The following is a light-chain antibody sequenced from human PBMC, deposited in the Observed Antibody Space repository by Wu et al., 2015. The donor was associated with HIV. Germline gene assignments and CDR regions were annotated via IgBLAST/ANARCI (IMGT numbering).Light chain of an antibody. CDR1: QSVSSSY. CDR3: QQYNDWPYT. J-gene: IGKJ2*01. CDR2: DTS. V-gene: IGKV3-15*01. Sequence: EIVLTQSPGTLSLSPGERATLSCRASQSVSSSYLAWYQQKPGQAPRLLIYDTSTRASGFPARFGGRGSGTEFTLTISSMQSEDFALYYCQQYNDWPYTFGQGTKLEIK.